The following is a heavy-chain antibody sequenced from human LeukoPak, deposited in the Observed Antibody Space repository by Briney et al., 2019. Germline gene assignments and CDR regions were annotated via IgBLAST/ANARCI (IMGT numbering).Heavy chain of an antibody. CDR2: IKSKTDGGTT. V-gene: IGHV3-15*01. D-gene: IGHD5-12*01. J-gene: IGHJ3*02. CDR3: TTPGLALLYSGYIDAFDI. Sequence: GGSLRLSCAASGFTFSNAWMSWVRQAPGKGLEWVGRIKSKTDGGTTDYAAPVKGRFTISRDDSKNTLYLQMNSLKTEDTAVYYCTTPGLALLYSGYIDAFDIWGQGTMVTVSS. CDR1: GFTFSNAW.